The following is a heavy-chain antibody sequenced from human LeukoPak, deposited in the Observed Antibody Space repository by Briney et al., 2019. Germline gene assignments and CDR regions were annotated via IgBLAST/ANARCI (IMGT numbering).Heavy chain of an antibody. J-gene: IGHJ5*02. D-gene: IGHD6-13*01. V-gene: IGHV3-11*06. CDR3: ARDLIIAAAGTNWFDP. CDR2: ISSSSSYT. Sequence: PGGSLRLSCAASGFTFSDHYMSWIRQAPGKGLEWVSYISSSSSYTNYADSVKGRFTISRDNAKNSLYLQMNSLRAEDTAVYYCARDLIIAAAGTNWFDPWGQGTLVTVSS. CDR1: GFTFSDHY.